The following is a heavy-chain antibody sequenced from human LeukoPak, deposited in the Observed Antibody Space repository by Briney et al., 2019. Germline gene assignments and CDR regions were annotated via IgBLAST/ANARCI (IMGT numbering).Heavy chain of an antibody. CDR3: ARDSGLATVTTSYFDY. Sequence: GASVKVSCKASGYTFTSYGISWVRQAPGQGLEWMGWISAYNGNTNYAQKLQGRVTMTTDTSTSTAYMELRSLRSDDTAVYYCARDSGLATVTTSYFDYWGQGTLVTVSS. V-gene: IGHV1-18*01. D-gene: IGHD4-17*01. J-gene: IGHJ4*02. CDR1: GYTFTSYG. CDR2: ISAYNGNT.